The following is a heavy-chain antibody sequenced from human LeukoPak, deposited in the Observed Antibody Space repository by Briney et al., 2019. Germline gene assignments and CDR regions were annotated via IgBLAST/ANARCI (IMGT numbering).Heavy chain of an antibody. CDR3: AGVLRGAFDI. J-gene: IGHJ3*02. Sequence: GGSQRLSCAASGFTVSSDDMNWGRQAPRKGLEWVSLLYSGGSAYYADSVRGRFTISRDISKNTLYLQMNTLRVEDTAVYFCAGVLRGAFDIWGQGTMVTVSS. V-gene: IGHV3-53*01. CDR2: LYSGGSA. CDR1: GFTVSSDD.